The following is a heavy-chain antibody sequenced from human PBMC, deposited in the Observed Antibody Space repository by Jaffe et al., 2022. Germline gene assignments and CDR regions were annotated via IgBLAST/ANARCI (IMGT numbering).Heavy chain of an antibody. J-gene: IGHJ4*02. CDR1: GGSISSSSYY. V-gene: IGHV4-39*01. CDR3: ATSIAVAGTGDY. Sequence: QLQLQESGPGLVKPSETLSLTCTVSGGSISSSSYYWGWIRQPPGKGLEWIGSIYYSGSTYYNPSLKSRVTISVDTSKNQFSLKLSSVTAADTAVYYCATSIAVAGTGDYWGQGTLVTVSS. D-gene: IGHD6-19*01. CDR2: IYYSGST.